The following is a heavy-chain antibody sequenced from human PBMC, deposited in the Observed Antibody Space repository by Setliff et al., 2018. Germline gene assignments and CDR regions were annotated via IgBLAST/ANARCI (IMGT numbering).Heavy chain of an antibody. CDR1: GFTFSRYW. CDR3: ARDIVVVPAATFDFWSGSYYMDV. Sequence: GGSLRLSCAASGFTFSRYWMSWVRQAPGKGLEWVANIKQDGSEKYYVDSVKGRFTISRDNAKNSLYLQMNSLRAEDTAVYYCARDIVVVPAATFDFWSGSYYMDVWGKGTTVTAP. CDR2: IKQDGSEK. V-gene: IGHV3-7*01. J-gene: IGHJ6*03. D-gene: IGHD2-2*01.